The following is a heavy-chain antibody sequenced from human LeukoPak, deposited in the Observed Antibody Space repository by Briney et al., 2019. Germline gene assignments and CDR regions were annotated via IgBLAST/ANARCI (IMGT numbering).Heavy chain of an antibody. CDR1: GGTFSSYA. J-gene: IGHJ4*02. CDR3: ARGRARYYFDY. V-gene: IGHV1-18*01. CDR2: ISAYNGNT. Sequence: ASVKVSCKASGGTFSSYAISWVRQAPGQGLEWMGWISAYNGNTNYAQKLQGRVTMTTDTSTSTAYMELRSLRSDDTAVYYCARGRARYYFDYWGQGTLVTVSS.